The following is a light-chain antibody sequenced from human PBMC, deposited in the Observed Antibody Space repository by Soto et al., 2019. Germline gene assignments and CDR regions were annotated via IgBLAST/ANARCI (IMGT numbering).Light chain of an antibody. V-gene: IGKV3-20*01. J-gene: IGKJ2*01. CDR1: QTVTSTY. Sequence: EIVLTQSPGTLSLSPGDRATLSCRASQTVTSTYLAWYQRKPGQAPSLLIYGASSRATGIPDRFSGSGSGTDFTLTISRLEPEDFAVYYCQQYGSTPPTFGQGTRLEIK. CDR3: QQYGSTPPT. CDR2: GAS.